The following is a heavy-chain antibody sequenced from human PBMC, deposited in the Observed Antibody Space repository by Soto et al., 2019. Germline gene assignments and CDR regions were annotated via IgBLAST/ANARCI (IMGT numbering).Heavy chain of an antibody. CDR2: ISAYNGNT. Sequence: GASVKVSCKASGYTFTSYGISWVRQAPGQGLEWMGWISAYNGNTNYAQKLQGRVTMTTDTSTSTAYMELRSLRSDDTAVYYCARVPPIIVLVPVASWFDPWGQGTLVTVSS. CDR3: ARVPPIIVLVPVASWFDP. D-gene: IGHD2-2*01. J-gene: IGHJ5*02. CDR1: GYTFTSYG. V-gene: IGHV1-18*01.